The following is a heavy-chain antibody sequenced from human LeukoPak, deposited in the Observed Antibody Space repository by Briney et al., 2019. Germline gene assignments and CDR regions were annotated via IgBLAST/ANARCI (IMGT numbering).Heavy chain of an antibody. CDR2: MPYDENVADNEIP. D-gene: IGHD3-3*01. CDR1: GASISNSGWS. V-gene: IGHV4-39*01. CDR3: ARLTLTGVGGRGWFDA. J-gene: IGHJ5*02. Sequence: PSETLSLTCIVSGASISNSGWSSGWIRQPPGKGLEGIGTMPYDENVADNEIPSCNPSLKSGVSISADTSKNQLSLKVNSVTAADTASYDCARLTLTGVGGRGWFDAWGQGTLVIVSS.